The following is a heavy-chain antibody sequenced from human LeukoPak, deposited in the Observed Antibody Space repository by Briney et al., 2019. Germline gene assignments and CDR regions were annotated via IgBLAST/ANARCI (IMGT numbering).Heavy chain of an antibody. Sequence: PGGSLRLSCAASGFTFSSYSMSWVRQAPGKGLEWVSSISSSSSYIYYADSVKGRFTISRDNAKNSLYLQMNSLRAEDTAVYYCASLPTYCGGDCTDYWGQGTLVTVSS. J-gene: IGHJ4*02. CDR1: GFTFSSYS. CDR3: ASLPTYCGGDCTDY. V-gene: IGHV3-21*01. CDR2: ISSSSSYI. D-gene: IGHD2-21*01.